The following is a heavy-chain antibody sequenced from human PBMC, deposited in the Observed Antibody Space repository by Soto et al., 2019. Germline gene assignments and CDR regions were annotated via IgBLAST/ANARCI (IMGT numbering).Heavy chain of an antibody. Sequence: TGGSLRLSCAASGFTFSSYAMSWVRQAPGKGLEWVSAISGSGGSTYYADSVKGRFTISRDNSKNTLYLQMNSLRAEDTAVYYCEKESDIVVVPSYMDVWGKGTTVTVSS. V-gene: IGHV3-23*01. CDR3: EKESDIVVVPSYMDV. CDR1: GFTFSSYA. D-gene: IGHD2-2*01. J-gene: IGHJ6*03. CDR2: ISGSGGST.